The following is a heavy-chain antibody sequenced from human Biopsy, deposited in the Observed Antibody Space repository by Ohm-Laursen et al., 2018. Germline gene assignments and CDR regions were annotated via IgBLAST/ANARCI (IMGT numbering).Heavy chain of an antibody. Sequence: GTLSLTCTVSGGSITANFWTWIRQTPGERLEWIGYRFHSGSPMYNPSLKSRVTISVDTSKSQFSLTLTSVTAADTAVYYCVRLNRRGNIIFFDYWGRGTLVTVSS. D-gene: IGHD3/OR15-3a*01. CDR2: RFHSGSP. CDR1: GGSITANF. J-gene: IGHJ4*02. CDR3: VRLNRRGNIIFFDY. V-gene: IGHV4-59*08.